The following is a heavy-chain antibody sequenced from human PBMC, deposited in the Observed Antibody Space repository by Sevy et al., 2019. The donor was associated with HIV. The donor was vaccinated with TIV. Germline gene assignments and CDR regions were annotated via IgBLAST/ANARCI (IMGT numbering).Heavy chain of an antibody. D-gene: IGHD3-22*01. J-gene: IGHJ6*02. Sequence: GGSLRLSCAASGFTFSSYGMHWVRQAPGKGLEWVAVIWYDGSNKYYADSVKGRFTISRDNSKNTLYLQMNSLRAEDTAAYYCARDFLDSSGYYYSYYYYYYGMDVWGQGTTVTVSS. CDR1: GFTFSSYG. CDR3: ARDFLDSSGYYYSYYYYYYGMDV. CDR2: IWYDGSNK. V-gene: IGHV3-33*01.